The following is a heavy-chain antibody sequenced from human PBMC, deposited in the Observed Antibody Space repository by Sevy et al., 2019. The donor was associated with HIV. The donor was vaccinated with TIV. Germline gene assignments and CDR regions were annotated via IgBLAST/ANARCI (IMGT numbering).Heavy chain of an antibody. CDR3: SRGPPDGSYDYFDY. CDR1: GFTFSSYN. J-gene: IGHJ4*02. Sequence: GGSLRLSCAASGFTFSSYNMNWVRQAPGKGLEWVSSISGSSNYIYYAGSLTGRFIISGDNAKNTVYLQMNSLRPDDTAVYFCSRGPPDGSYDYFDYWGQGTLVTVSS. V-gene: IGHV3-21*06. D-gene: IGHD1-26*01. CDR2: ISGSSNYI.